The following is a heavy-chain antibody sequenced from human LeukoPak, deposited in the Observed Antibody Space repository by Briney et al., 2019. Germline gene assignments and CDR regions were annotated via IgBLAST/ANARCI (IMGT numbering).Heavy chain of an antibody. CDR1: GYTFTSYD. CDR3: ARGDSTRLSYGMDV. CDR2: MNPNSGNT. D-gene: IGHD3-3*01. V-gene: IGHV1-8*01. Sequence: ASVKVSCKASGYTFTSYDINWVRQATGQGLEWMGWMNPNSGNTGYAQKFQGRVTMTRNTSISTAYMELSSLRSEDTAVYYCARGDSTRLSYGMDVWGQGTTVTVSS. J-gene: IGHJ6*02.